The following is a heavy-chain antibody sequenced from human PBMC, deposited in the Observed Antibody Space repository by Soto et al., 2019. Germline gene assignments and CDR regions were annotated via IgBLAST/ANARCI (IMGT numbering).Heavy chain of an antibody. CDR3: AGAPGYGMYYFDD. V-gene: IGHV3-33*01. Sequence: PGGSLRLSCAASGFTFSSYGMHWVRQAPGKGLEWVAVIWYDGSNKYYADSVKGRFTISRDNSKNTLYLQMNSLRAEDTAVYYCAGAPGYGMYYFDDWGQGTLVTVSS. D-gene: IGHD5-18*01. J-gene: IGHJ4*02. CDR2: IWYDGSNK. CDR1: GFTFSSYG.